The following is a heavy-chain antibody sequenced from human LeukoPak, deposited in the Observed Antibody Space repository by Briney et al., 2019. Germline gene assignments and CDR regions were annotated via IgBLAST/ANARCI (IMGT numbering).Heavy chain of an antibody. CDR2: INHSGST. CDR1: GGSFSGYY. D-gene: IGHD3-22*01. Sequence: ASETLSRTCAVYGGSFSGYYWSWIRQPPGKGLEWIGEINHSGSTNYNPSLKSRVTISVDTSKNQFSLKLSSVTAADTAVYYCARAVGTYYYDSSGSDYWGQGTLVTVSS. CDR3: ARAVGTYYYDSSGSDY. J-gene: IGHJ4*02. V-gene: IGHV4-34*01.